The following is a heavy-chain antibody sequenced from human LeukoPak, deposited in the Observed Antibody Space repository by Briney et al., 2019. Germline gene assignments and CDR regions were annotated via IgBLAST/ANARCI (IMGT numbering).Heavy chain of an antibody. J-gene: IGHJ4*02. D-gene: IGHD3-22*01. V-gene: IGHV3-23*01. CDR1: GFTFSSYW. Sequence: GGSLRLSCAASGFTFSSYWMSWVRQAPGKGLEWVSAISGSGGNTYYADSVKGRFTISRDNSKNTLYLQMNSLRAEDTAVYYCASSGYYQYYFDYWGQGTLVTVSS. CDR2: ISGSGGNT. CDR3: ASSGYYQYYFDY.